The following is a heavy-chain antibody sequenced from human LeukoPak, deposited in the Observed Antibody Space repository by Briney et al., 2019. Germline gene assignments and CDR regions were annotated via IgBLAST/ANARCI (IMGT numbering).Heavy chain of an antibody. CDR2: INPNSGGT. Sequence: VASVKASCKASGYTFTGYFIHWVRQVPGQGLEWMGWINPNSGGTNYAQTFQGRVTMTRDTSISTVYMEVRSLTSDDTAVYYCARDRTRGYSGFDLDYWGQGTLVTVST. J-gene: IGHJ4*02. V-gene: IGHV1-2*02. CDR3: ARDRTRGYSGFDLDY. CDR1: GYTFTGYF. D-gene: IGHD5-12*01.